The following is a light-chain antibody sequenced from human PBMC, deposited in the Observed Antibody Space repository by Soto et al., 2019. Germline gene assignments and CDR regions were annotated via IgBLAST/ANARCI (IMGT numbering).Light chain of an antibody. CDR3: QQSYTTPPYS. V-gene: IGKV1-39*01. CDR2: AAS. J-gene: IGKJ1*01. CDR1: QSIGNF. Sequence: DIQMTQSPSSLSASVEDRVTITCRASQSIGNFLNWYQQRRGKAHILLIYAASSLESGVPSRFTARASGTEFTLTISSLQPEDSATYYCQQSYTTPPYSFGQGTKVDIK.